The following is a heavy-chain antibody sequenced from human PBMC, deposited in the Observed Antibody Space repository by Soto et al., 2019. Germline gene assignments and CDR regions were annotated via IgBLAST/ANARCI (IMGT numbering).Heavy chain of an antibody. V-gene: IGHV5-51*01. D-gene: IGHD3-10*01. CDR1: GYRFTSYL. CDR2: IYPGDSDT. Sequence: PGESLKISCKGSGYRFTSYLIGWVRQMPGKGLEWMGIIYPGDSDTRYSPSFQGQVTISADKSISTAYLQWSSLKASDTAMYYCARHPHNYYGSGYYMDVWGKGTTVTVSS. CDR3: ARHPHNYYGSGYYMDV. J-gene: IGHJ6*03.